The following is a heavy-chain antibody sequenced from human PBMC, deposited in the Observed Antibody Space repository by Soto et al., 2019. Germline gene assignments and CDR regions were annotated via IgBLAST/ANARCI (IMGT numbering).Heavy chain of an antibody. CDR1: RGSCSRYD. CDR3: ARGLGYCTNGVCCSYSFYYYGMDV. V-gene: IGHV4-34*01. CDR2: INRIXSI. D-gene: IGHD2-8*01. Sequence: SETLSLTCAVYRGSCSRYDWSWIRQPPGKRLELFGEINRIXSINYNPCQKSRVTISVDTSXNQFSLKLSSVTAAHTAVYYCARGLGYCTNGVCCSYSFYYYGMDVWGQGCTVTVSS. J-gene: IGHJ6*02.